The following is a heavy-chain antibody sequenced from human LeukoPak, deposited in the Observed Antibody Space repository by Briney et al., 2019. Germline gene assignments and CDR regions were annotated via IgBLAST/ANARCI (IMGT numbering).Heavy chain of an antibody. CDR2: ISSSSTYI. V-gene: IGHV3-21*01. D-gene: IGHD3-22*01. Sequence: PGGSLRLSCAASGFSFTSYSMNWVRQAPGKGLEWVSSISSSSTYIYFADSVRSRFTISRDNAKNSLSLQMNSLRAEDTAVYYCARAPFPYDSDGFTKHIYFYYMDVWGKGTTVTVSS. CDR1: GFSFTSYS. CDR3: ARAPFPYDSDGFTKHIYFYYMDV. J-gene: IGHJ6*03.